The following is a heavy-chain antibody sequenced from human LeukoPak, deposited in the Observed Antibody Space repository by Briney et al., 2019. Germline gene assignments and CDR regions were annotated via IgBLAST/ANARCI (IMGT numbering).Heavy chain of an antibody. D-gene: IGHD1-1*01. CDR1: GLRINNYA. J-gene: IGHJ4*02. CDR3: VRDSPHWTLDY. Sequence: QPGGSLRLSCAASGLRINNYAMHWVRQAPGKGLEWVAILWSNGNTRFYVDSVKGRFTISRDTSTNTLYLHMDSLRVEDTAVYHCVRDSPHWTLDYWGQGTLATVSS. CDR2: LWSNGNTR. V-gene: IGHV3-33*01.